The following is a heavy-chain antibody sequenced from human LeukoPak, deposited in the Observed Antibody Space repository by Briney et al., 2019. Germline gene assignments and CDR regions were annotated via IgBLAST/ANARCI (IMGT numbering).Heavy chain of an antibody. V-gene: IGHV1-3*01. CDR1: GYTFINYA. CDR2: INAGNGNT. D-gene: IGHD2-2*02. Sequence: ASVKVSCKASGYTFINYAMHWVRQAPGQRLEWMGWINAGNGNTKFSQKFQGRVTITRDTSASTAYMQLSSLRSEDTAVYYCTRGGSIDIVVVPAAIGLAYWGQGTLVTVSS. J-gene: IGHJ4*02. CDR3: TRGGSIDIVVVPAAIGLAY.